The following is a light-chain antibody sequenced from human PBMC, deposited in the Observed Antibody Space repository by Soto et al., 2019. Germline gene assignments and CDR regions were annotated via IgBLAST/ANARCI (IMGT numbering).Light chain of an antibody. CDR2: KAS. Sequence: DIPMTQSPSTLSASVGDRVTITCRASQSFSYWLAWYQQKPGKAPKLLIYKASSLESGVPSRFSGSGSGTEFTLTISSLQPDDFATYYCQQYNSSPWTFGQGTKVEI. CDR1: QSFSYW. V-gene: IGKV1-5*03. CDR3: QQYNSSPWT. J-gene: IGKJ1*01.